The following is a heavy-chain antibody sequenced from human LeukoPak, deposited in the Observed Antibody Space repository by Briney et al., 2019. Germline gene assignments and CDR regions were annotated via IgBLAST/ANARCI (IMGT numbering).Heavy chain of an antibody. CDR3: AWGGYTYGRNWFDP. CDR2: SNSYNANT. CDR1: GYTSTTYG. Sequence: ASVKVSCKASGYTSTTYGISWVRPAPGQGLEWMGWSNSYNANTKYAQKLQGRVTMTTDTSTSTAYMELRSLRSDDTAVYYCAWGGYTYGRNWFDPWGQGTLVSVSS. V-gene: IGHV1-18*01. D-gene: IGHD5-18*01. J-gene: IGHJ5*02.